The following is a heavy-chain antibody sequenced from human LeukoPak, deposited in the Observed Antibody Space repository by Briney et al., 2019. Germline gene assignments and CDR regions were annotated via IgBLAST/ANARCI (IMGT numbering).Heavy chain of an antibody. CDR2: INHSGST. Sequence: SETLSLTCAVYGGSFSGYYWSWIRQPPGKGLEWIGEINHSGSTNYNPSLKSRVTISVDTSKNQSSLKLSSVTAADTAVYYCARHLAVAGNWFDPWGQGTLVTVSS. V-gene: IGHV4-34*01. CDR1: GGSFSGYY. D-gene: IGHD6-19*01. J-gene: IGHJ5*02. CDR3: ARHLAVAGNWFDP.